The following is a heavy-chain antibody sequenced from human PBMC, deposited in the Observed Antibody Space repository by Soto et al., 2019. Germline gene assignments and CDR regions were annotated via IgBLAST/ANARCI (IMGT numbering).Heavy chain of an antibody. J-gene: IGHJ6*02. CDR2: ISTYNGNT. CDR3: ARVDPITMIVVINYYGMDV. V-gene: IGHV1-18*01. Sequence: QVQLVQSGAEVKKPGASVKVSCKASGYTFTSYGISWVRQAPGQGLEWMGWISTYNGNTNYAQKLQGRVTMTTDTSTSTAYMELRSLRSDDTAVYYCARVDPITMIVVINYYGMDVWGQGTTVTVSS. D-gene: IGHD3-22*01. CDR1: GYTFTSYG.